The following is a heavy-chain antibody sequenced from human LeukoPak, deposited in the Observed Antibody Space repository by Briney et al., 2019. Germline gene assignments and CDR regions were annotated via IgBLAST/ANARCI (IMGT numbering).Heavy chain of an antibody. CDR3: ARGSSGYYYGLDY. V-gene: IGHV3-7*04. CDR2: IKQDGSEK. D-gene: IGHD3-22*01. Sequence: GGSLRLSCAASGFTFSSYWMSWVRLAPGKGLEWVANIKQDGSEKYYVDSVKGRFTISRDNAKNSLYLQMNSLRAEDTAVYYCARGSSGYYYGLDYWGQGTLVTVSS. J-gene: IGHJ4*02. CDR1: GFTFSSYW.